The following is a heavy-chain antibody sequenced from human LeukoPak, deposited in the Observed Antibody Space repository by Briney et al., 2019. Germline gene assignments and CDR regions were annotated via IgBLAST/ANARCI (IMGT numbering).Heavy chain of an antibody. CDR1: GFNFSGSS. Sequence: GGSLRLSCVGSGFNFSGSSMNWVRQAPGQGLEWVSSISSSGTYIYYADSLKGRFTISRDNAKSSVYLQMTSLRAVDTATYYCSRKADMVVWGKGTTVTVSS. CDR3: SRKADMVV. V-gene: IGHV3-21*06. J-gene: IGHJ6*03. CDR2: ISSSGTYI.